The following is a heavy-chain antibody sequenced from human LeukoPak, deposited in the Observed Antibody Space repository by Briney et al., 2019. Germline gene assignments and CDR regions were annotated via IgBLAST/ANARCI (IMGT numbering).Heavy chain of an antibody. J-gene: IGHJ4*02. V-gene: IGHV4-59*01. Sequence: PSETLSLTCTVSDDSITIYYWSWIRQPPGKGLEWIGYIYYSGSTNYNPSLKSRVTISVDTSKNQFSLKLSSVTAADTAVYYCARGGYDFWSGYSPYYFDYWGQGTLVTVSS. CDR1: DDSITIYY. D-gene: IGHD3-3*01. CDR2: IYYSGST. CDR3: ARGGYDFWSGYSPYYFDY.